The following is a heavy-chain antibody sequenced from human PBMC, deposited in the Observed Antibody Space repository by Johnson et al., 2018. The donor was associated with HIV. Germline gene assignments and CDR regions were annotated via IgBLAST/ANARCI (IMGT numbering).Heavy chain of an antibody. Sequence: VQLVESGGGLVQPGGSLRLSCAASGLAFSHYAVKWVSHTPGGDGGTSFADSVRGRYIISRENAKNSLYLQMNSLRAGDTAVYNCARPNQLLFYPDAFDFWGQGTMVTVSS. D-gene: IGHD2-2*01. J-gene: IGHJ3*01. CDR3: ARPNQLLFYPDAFDF. CDR2: TPGGDGGT. CDR1: GLAFSHYA. V-gene: IGHV3-23*04.